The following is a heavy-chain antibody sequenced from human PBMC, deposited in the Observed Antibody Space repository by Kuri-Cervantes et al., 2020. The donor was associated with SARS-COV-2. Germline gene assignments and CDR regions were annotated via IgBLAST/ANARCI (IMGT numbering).Heavy chain of an antibody. CDR2: TYYRSKWYN. CDR3: ARHLAGDYCDSTTCPPFFYYYYMDV. D-gene: IGHD2-2*01. V-gene: IGHV6-1*01. CDR1: GDSVSSNSAA. J-gene: IGHJ6*03. Sequence: SCAISGDSVSSNSAAWNWIRQSPSRGLEWLGRTYYRSKWYNDYAVSVKSRITINPDTSKNQFSLKLNSVTAADSAVYYCARHLAGDYCDSTTCPPFFYYYYMDVWGKGTTVTVSS.